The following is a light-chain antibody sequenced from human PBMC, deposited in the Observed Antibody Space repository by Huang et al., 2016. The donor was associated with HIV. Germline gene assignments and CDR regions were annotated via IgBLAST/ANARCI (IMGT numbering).Light chain of an antibody. V-gene: IGKV1-33*01. CDR1: QDISNY. Sequence: DIQMTQSPSSLSASVGDRVTITCQASQDISNYLNWYQQKPGKAPKLLIYVASNLETGVPSRFSGSGSGTDFTFTISSLQPEDIATYYGQQYDNLPLYTFGQGTKLEIK. CDR3: QQYDNLPLYT. J-gene: IGKJ2*01. CDR2: VAS.